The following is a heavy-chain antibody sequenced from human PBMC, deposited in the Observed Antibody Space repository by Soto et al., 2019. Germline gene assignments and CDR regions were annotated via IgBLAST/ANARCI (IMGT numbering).Heavy chain of an antibody. D-gene: IGHD3-9*01. J-gene: IGHJ4*02. CDR3: ARDDGGGYDKWIVDY. Sequence: PGGSLRLSCAASGFTFSSYSVNWVRQAPGKGLEWVSSISSSSSYIYYADSVKGRFTISRDNAKNSLYLQMNSLRAEDTAVYYCARDDGGGYDKWIVDYWGQGTLVTVSS. CDR1: GFTFSSYS. V-gene: IGHV3-21*01. CDR2: ISSSSSYI.